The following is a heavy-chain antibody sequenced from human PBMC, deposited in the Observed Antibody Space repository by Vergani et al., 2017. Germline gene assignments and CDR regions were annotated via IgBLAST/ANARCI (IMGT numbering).Heavy chain of an antibody. V-gene: IGHV3-30*18. J-gene: IGHJ4*02. D-gene: IGHD1-1*01. Sequence: QVQLVESGGGVVQPGRSLRLSCTVSGFRFGDFDMHWVRQAPGRGLAWVAFISYDGNTPYYEDSVKGRFTISSDNSKTTLFLQMHSLRVEDTALYYCAKFHLNITTPDRGDFWGQGSLVTVSS. CDR2: ISYDGNTP. CDR1: GFRFGDFD. CDR3: AKFHLNITTPDRGDF.